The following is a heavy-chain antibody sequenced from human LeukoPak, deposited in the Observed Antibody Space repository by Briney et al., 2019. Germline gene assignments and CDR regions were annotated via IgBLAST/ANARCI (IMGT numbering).Heavy chain of an antibody. Sequence: GGSLRLSCAASGFTFSSYAMSWVRQAPGKGLEWVSAISGSGGSTYYADSVKGRFTISRDNSKNTLYLQMNSLRAEDTAVYYCAKQYYDFWSGYYPFDNWGQGTLVTVSS. V-gene: IGHV3-23*01. CDR3: AKQYYDFWSGYYPFDN. J-gene: IGHJ4*02. CDR2: ISGSGGST. CDR1: GFTFSSYA. D-gene: IGHD3-3*01.